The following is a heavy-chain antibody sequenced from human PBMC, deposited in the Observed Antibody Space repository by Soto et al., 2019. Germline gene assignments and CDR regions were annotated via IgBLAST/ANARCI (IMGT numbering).Heavy chain of an antibody. J-gene: IGHJ3*02. D-gene: IGHD3-10*01. Sequence: SETLSLTCTVSGGSISSDIHYWGWIRQPPGKGLEWIGTIYYSGRTYYNPSLRSRVTISVDTSKNQFSLRLTPVTAADTAVYYCARHTYCGSGSSCLGSDNMDTDAFDIWAQGTMVT. CDR1: GGSISSDIHY. CDR3: ARHTYCGSGSSCLGSDNMDTDAFDI. V-gene: IGHV4-39*01. CDR2: IYYSGRT.